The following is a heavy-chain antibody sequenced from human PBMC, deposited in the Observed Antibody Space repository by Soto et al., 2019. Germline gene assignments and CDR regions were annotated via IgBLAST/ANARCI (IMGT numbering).Heavy chain of an antibody. D-gene: IGHD5-18*01. Sequence: SGTLSVTCTVAGVSISSYYWSWSRQPPGKGLEWIGYIYYSGSTNYNPSLKSRVTISVDTSKNQFSLKLSSVTAADTAVYYCARKRGYGLDHWGQGTLVTVS. CDR2: IYYSGST. J-gene: IGHJ4*02. CDR3: ARKRGYGLDH. V-gene: IGHV4-59*01. CDR1: GVSISSYY.